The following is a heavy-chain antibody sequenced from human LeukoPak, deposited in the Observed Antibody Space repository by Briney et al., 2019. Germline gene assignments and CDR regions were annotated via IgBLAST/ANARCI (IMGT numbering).Heavy chain of an antibody. J-gene: IGHJ6*02. CDR2: INPNSGGT. Sequence: ASVKVSCKASGYTFTGYYMHWVRQAPGQGLEWMGWINPNSGGTNYAQKFQGRVTMTRDTSINTAYMELSRLRSDDTAVYYCARAPHSSGWTIHYYYYYGMDVWGQGTTVTVSS. V-gene: IGHV1-2*02. D-gene: IGHD6-19*01. CDR3: ARAPHSSGWTIHYYYYYGMDV. CDR1: GYTFTGYY.